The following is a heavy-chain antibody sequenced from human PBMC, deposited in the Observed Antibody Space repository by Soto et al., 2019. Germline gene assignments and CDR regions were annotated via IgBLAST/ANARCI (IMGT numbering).Heavy chain of an antibody. Sequence: GGSLRLSCAASGFTFSSYAMSWVRQAPGKGLEWVSAISDSGGSTYYADSVKGRFTISRDNSKNTLYLQMNSLRAEDTAVYYCAKEVQWPYQVYYFDYWGQGTLVTVSS. CDR2: ISDSGGST. J-gene: IGHJ4*02. CDR3: AKEVQWPYQVYYFDY. V-gene: IGHV3-23*01. D-gene: IGHD6-19*01. CDR1: GFTFSSYA.